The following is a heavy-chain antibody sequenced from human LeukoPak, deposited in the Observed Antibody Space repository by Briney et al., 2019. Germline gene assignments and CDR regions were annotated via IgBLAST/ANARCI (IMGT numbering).Heavy chain of an antibody. CDR2: IYTSGST. J-gene: IGHJ5*02. CDR1: GDSLSSGSYC. CDR3: ARQYYDFWSGDPATNWFDP. Sequence: SEALSLTCTVSGDSLSSGSYCWSWIRQPAGKGLERIGRIYTSGSTNYNPSLKSRVTVSVDMSKNQFSLKLSSVTAADTAVYYCARQYYDFWSGDPATNWFDPWGQGTLVTVSS. D-gene: IGHD3-3*01. V-gene: IGHV4-61*02.